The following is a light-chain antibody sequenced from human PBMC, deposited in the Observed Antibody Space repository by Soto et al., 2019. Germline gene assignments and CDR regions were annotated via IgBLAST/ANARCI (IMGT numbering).Light chain of an antibody. Sequence: QSALTQPASVSGSPGQSITISCTGTSSDIGGSNYVSWYQQHPGKAPKLMIYEVIKRPSGVPDRFSGSKSGNTASLTVSGLQAEDEADYYCTSYAASTVVFGGGTKLTVL. CDR3: TSYAASTVV. CDR2: EVI. J-gene: IGLJ2*01. V-gene: IGLV2-8*01. CDR1: SSDIGGSNY.